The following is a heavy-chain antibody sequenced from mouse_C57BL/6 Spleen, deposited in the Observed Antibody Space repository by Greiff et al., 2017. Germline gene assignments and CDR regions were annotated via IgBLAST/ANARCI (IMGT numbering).Heavy chain of an antibody. CDR3: ARNLGRGAMDY. D-gene: IGHD4-1*01. CDR1: GFSLTSYG. CDR2: IWSGGST. J-gene: IGHJ4*01. Sequence: QVQLQQSGPGLVQPSQSLSITCKVSGFSLTSYGVHWVRQSPGKGLEWLGVIWSGGSTAYNAAFISRLSISKDNSKSQVFFKMNSLQADDTAIYYCARNLGRGAMDYWGQGTSVTVSS. V-gene: IGHV2-2*01.